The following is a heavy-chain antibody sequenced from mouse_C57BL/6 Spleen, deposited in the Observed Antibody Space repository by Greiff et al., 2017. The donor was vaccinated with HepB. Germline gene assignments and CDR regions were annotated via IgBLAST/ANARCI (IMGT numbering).Heavy chain of an antibody. CDR3: ARHAYYGSSPYYYAMDY. CDR1: GFTFSSYG. Sequence: EVQGVESGGDLVKPGGSLKLSCAASGFTFSSYGMSWVRQTPDKRLEWVATISSGGSYTYYPDSVKGRFTISRDNAKNTLYLQMSSLKSEDTAMYYCARHAYYGSSPYYYAMDYWGQGTSVTVSS. V-gene: IGHV5-6*01. J-gene: IGHJ4*01. D-gene: IGHD1-1*01. CDR2: ISSGGSYT.